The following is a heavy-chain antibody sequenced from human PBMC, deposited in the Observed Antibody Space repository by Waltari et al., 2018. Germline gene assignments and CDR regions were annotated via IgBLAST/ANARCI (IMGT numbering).Heavy chain of an antibody. CDR2: ISSSSSTI. D-gene: IGHD3-16*01. Sequence: EVQLVESGGGLVQPGGSLRPSCAASGFTFSSYRMKWVRQAPGKGLEWVSYISSSSSTIYYADSVKGRFTISRDNAKNSLYLQMNSLRAEDTAVYYCAREGAGDAFDIWGQGTMVTVSS. V-gene: IGHV3-48*01. J-gene: IGHJ3*02. CDR1: GFTFSSYR. CDR3: AREGAGDAFDI.